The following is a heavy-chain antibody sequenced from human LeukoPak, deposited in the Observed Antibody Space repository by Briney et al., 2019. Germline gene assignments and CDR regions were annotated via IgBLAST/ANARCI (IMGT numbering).Heavy chain of an antibody. CDR3: ARERYCSGGGCYRGYAFHI. J-gene: IGHJ3*02. CDR1: GFTFNNYY. V-gene: IGHV3-7*01. CDR2: IKEDGSET. Sequence: GGSLRLSCAVSGFTFNNYYMTWVRHAPGKGLELVAGIKEDGSETYYVDSVKGRFTISRDNAKNSLFLQMSSLRAEDTAVYYCARERYCSGGGCYRGYAFHIWGQGTMVTVSS. D-gene: IGHD2-15*01.